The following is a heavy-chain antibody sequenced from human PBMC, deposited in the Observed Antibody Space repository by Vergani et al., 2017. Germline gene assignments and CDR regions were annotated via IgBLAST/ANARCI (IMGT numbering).Heavy chain of an antibody. CDR3: ARHDPRPSGMDV. CDR1: GGSINPSSSF. Sequence: QLQLQESGPGLVKPSETLSLICTVSGGSINPSSSFWGWIRQSPGKGLEWIGSINYVGRTYYIPSLKSRVTISVDTSKNQFSLKLSSVTAADTAVYYCARHDPRPSGMDVWGQGTTVTVSS. CDR2: INYVGRT. D-gene: IGHD6-25*01. J-gene: IGHJ6*02. V-gene: IGHV4-39*01.